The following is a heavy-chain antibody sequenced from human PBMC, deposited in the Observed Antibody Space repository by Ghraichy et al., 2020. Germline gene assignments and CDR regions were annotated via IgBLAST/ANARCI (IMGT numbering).Heavy chain of an antibody. D-gene: IGHD2-15*01. V-gene: IGHV3-30-3*01. CDR2: ISYDGSNK. CDR1: GFTFGRYA. Sequence: GGSLRLSCVASGFTFGRYAMHWVRQAPGKGLEWVALISYDGSNKYYADSVKGRFTISRDNSKNTLYLQMDGLRTEDTAVYYCATDRQPMVAATPGDYWGQGTLFTVSP. CDR3: ATDRQPMVAATPGDY. J-gene: IGHJ4*02.